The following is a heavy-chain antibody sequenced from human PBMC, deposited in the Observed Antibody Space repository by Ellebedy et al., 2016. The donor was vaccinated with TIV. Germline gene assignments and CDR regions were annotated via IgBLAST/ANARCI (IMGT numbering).Heavy chain of an antibody. D-gene: IGHD5-18*01. CDR2: TTGSGTST. J-gene: IGHJ4*02. CDR3: AKGRYTYVSDFDS. Sequence: GESLKISCAASGFTFSSYSMNWVRQAPGKGLEWVSGTTGSGTSTYFADSVKGRFTISRDNSKNTLYLQMNSLRAEDTAVYFCAKGRYTYVSDFDSWGQGTLVTVSS. CDR1: GFTFSSYS. V-gene: IGHV3-23*01.